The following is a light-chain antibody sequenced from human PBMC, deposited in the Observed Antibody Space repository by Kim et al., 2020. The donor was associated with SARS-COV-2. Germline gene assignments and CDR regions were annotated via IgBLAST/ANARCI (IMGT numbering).Light chain of an antibody. V-gene: IGKV3-11*01. CDR3: QQRINCPRT. J-gene: IGKJ5*01. Sequence: WAPGERPTLSCRPGQVVRNYLAGYQQNPGQAPRPLIYEASNGATGIPARFSAGGFGTDFTLTISILEPEDFAVYYFQQRINCPRTLGHGTRLESK. CDR2: EAS. CDR1: QVVRNY.